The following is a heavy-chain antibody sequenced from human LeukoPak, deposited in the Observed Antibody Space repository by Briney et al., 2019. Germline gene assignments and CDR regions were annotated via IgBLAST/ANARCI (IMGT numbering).Heavy chain of an antibody. J-gene: IGHJ6*02. CDR1: GGTFSSYA. CDR2: IIPIFGTA. CDR3: ARDGRQTTVTTYYYYGMDV. Sequence: SVKVSCKASGGTFSSYAISWVRQAPGQGLEWMGGIIPIFGTANYAQKFQGRVTITADESTSTAYMELSSLRSDDMAVYYCARDGRQTTVTTYYYYGMDVWGQGTTVTVSS. V-gene: IGHV1-69*13. D-gene: IGHD4-11*01.